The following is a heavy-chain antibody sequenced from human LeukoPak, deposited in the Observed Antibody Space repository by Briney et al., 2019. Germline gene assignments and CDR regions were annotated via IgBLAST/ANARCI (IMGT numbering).Heavy chain of an antibody. CDR3: ARLLGVIWDY. D-gene: IGHD3-10*01. V-gene: IGHV4-34*01. CDR1: GGSLRGYY. CDR2: INHSGST. J-gene: IGHJ4*02. Sequence: PSETLSLTCAVYGGSLRGYYWSWIRQPPGKGLEWIGEINHSGSTNYNPSLKSRVTISVDTSKNQFSLKLSSVTAADTAVYYCARLLGVIWDYWGQGTLVTVFS.